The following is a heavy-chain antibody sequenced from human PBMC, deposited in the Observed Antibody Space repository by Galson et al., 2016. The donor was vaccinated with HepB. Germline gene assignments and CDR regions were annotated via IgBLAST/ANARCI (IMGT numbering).Heavy chain of an antibody. J-gene: IGHJ4*02. CDR3: AKAVGGGSVSLTDY. CDR2: ISYDGNNK. D-gene: IGHD1-26*01. Sequence: SLRLSCAASGFTFSSYAMHWVRQAPGKGLEWVAVISYDGNNKYFAGSVKGRFTISRENSYNTLYLQMKSLRPDDTAVYYCAKAVGGGSVSLTDYWGQGALVTVSS. CDR1: GFTFSSYA. V-gene: IGHV3-30-3*01.